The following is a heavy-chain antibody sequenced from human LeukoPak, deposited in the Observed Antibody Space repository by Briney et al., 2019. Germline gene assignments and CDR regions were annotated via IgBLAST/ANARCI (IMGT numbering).Heavy chain of an antibody. Sequence: GGSLRLSCAASGFTFSSYAMSWVRQAPGKGLEWVSSISGSGDNTCYADSVKDRFSISRDNSKTTVSLQMNSLRAKDTAVYYCAKGRGTAVTSAANYWGQGTLVTVSS. D-gene: IGHD4-17*01. CDR1: GFTFSSYA. CDR2: ISGSGDNT. CDR3: AKGRGTAVTSAANY. V-gene: IGHV3-23*01. J-gene: IGHJ4*02.